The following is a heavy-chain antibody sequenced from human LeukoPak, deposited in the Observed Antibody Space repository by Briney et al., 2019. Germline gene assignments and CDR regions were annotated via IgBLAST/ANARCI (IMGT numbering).Heavy chain of an antibody. V-gene: IGHV1-2*02. Sequence: ASVKVSCKASGGTFSSYAISWVRQAPGQGLEWMGWINPNSGGTNYAQKFQGRVTMTRDMSISTAYMELSRLRSDDTAVYYCARDPSVGTHYFDYWGQGTLVTVSS. CDR3: ARDPSVGTHYFDY. CDR1: GGTFSSYA. D-gene: IGHD3-10*01. J-gene: IGHJ4*02. CDR2: INPNSGGT.